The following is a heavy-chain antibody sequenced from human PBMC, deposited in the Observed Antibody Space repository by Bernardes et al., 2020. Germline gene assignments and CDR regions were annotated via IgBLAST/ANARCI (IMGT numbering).Heavy chain of an antibody. CDR1: GGSISSYY. CDR2: IYYSGST. D-gene: IGHD6-19*01. CDR3: ARAVGIAVAGMKFDY. J-gene: IGHJ4*02. Sequence: ETLSLTCTVSGGSISSYYWSWIRQPPGKGLEWIGYIYYSGSTNYNPSLKSRVTISVDTSKNQFSLKLSSVTAADTAVYYCARAVGIAVAGMKFDYWGQGTLITVSS. V-gene: IGHV4-59*01.